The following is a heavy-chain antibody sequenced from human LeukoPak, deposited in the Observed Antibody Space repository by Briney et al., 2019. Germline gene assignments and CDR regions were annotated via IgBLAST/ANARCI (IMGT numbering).Heavy chain of an antibody. J-gene: IGHJ4*02. CDR3: ARDYGGYYFDY. D-gene: IGHD4-23*01. CDR2: IYYSGST. V-gene: IGHV4-59*12. CDR1: GGSISSYY. Sequence: PSETLSLTCTVSGGSISSYYWSWIRQPPGKGLEWIGYIYYSGSTNYNPSLKSRVTISVDTSKNQFSLKLSSVTAADTAVYYCARDYGGYYFDYWGQGTLVTVSS.